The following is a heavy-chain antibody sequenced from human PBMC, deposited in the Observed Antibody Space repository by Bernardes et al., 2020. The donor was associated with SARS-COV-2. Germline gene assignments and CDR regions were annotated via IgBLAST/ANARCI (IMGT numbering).Heavy chain of an antibody. D-gene: IGHD6-19*01. CDR3: VREGGGSSSGWYHGMDV. CDR2: IGTAGDT. V-gene: IGHV3-13*01. Sequence: GGSLRLSCAASGFTFSRYDMHWVRQATGKGLEWVSAIGTAGDTYYPGSVKGRFTISRENAKNSLYLQMNSLRAGDTAVYYCVREGGGSSSGWYHGMDVWGQGTTVTVSS. CDR1: GFTFSRYD. J-gene: IGHJ6*02.